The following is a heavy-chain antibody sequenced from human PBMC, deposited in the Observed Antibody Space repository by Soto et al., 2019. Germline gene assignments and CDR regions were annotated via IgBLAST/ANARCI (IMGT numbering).Heavy chain of an antibody. J-gene: IGHJ4*02. CDR1: GGSINSYW. CDR2: VYSSGTT. V-gene: IGHV4-4*07. D-gene: IGHD3-10*01. CDR3: ARDIGSYAYGEGY. Sequence: SETLSLTCSVSGGSINSYWWSWIRQPAGKGLEWIGRVYSSGTTDYNPSLNSRATLSVETSKNQFSLKLSSVTAADTAVYYCARDIGSYAYGEGYWGQGSQVTVS.